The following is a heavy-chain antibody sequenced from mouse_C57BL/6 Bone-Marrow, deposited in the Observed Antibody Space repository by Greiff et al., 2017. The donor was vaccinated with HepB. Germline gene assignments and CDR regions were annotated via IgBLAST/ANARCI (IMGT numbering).Heavy chain of an antibody. J-gene: IGHJ3*01. CDR3: ARPHGSSPPWFAY. CDR1: GYTFTSYW. Sequence: QVQLQQPGAELVKPGASVKMSCKASGYTFTSYWITWVKQRPGQGLEWIGDIYPGSGSTNYNEKFKSKATLTVDTSSSTAYMQLSSLTSEDSAVYYCARPHGSSPPWFAYWGQGTLVTVSA. D-gene: IGHD1-1*01. CDR2: IYPGSGST. V-gene: IGHV1-55*01.